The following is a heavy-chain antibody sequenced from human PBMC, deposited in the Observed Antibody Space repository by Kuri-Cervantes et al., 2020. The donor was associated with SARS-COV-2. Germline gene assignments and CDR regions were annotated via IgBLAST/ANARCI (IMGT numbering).Heavy chain of an antibody. CDR1: GGSFSGYY. CDR3: ARRTYYDILTGPHDAFDI. Sequence: SETLSLTCAVYGGSFSGYYWSWIRQPPGKGLEWIGEINHSGSTNYNPSLKSRVTISVDTSKNQFSLKLSSVTAADTAVYYCARRTYYDILTGPHDAFDIWGQGTMVTVSS. D-gene: IGHD3-9*01. J-gene: IGHJ3*02. V-gene: IGHV4-34*01. CDR2: INHSGST.